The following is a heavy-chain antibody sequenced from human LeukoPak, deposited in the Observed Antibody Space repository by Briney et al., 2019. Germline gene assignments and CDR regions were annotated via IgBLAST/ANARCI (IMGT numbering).Heavy chain of an antibody. CDR3: ARDPGEYYDSSGYAGRNLVC. Sequence: GGSLRLSRAASGFTFSSYWMSWVRQAPGKGLEWVANIKQDGSEKYYVDSVKGRFTISRDNAKNSLYLQMNSLRAEDTAVYYCARDPGEYYDSSGYAGRNLVCWGQGTLVTVSS. CDR1: GFTFSSYW. D-gene: IGHD3-22*01. J-gene: IGHJ4*02. V-gene: IGHV3-7*01. CDR2: IKQDGSEK.